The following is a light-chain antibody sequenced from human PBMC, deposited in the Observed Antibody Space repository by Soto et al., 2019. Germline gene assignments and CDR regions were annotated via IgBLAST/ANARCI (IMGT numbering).Light chain of an antibody. J-gene: IGKJ5*01. V-gene: IGKV1-33*01. Sequence: IQITQSPSSLFAPVGDRVTITCQATQDINIYLNWYQQKPGKAPNLLIYDASNLEIGVPSRFSGSGSGTHFTFTISSLQTEDIGTYYCQQYDSLPITFGRGTRLEIK. CDR1: QDINIY. CDR2: DAS. CDR3: QQYDSLPIT.